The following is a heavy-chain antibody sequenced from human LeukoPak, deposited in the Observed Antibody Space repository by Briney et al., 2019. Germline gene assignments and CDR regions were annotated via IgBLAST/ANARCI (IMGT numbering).Heavy chain of an antibody. J-gene: IGHJ4*02. D-gene: IGHD1-26*01. CDR2: IWDDGSDK. CDR1: GFTFSSYG. CDR3: AKPTRGSGSFLIDF. V-gene: IGHV3-33*06. Sequence: GRSLRLSCAASGFTFSSYGMHWARQAPGKGLEWVAVIWDDGSDKYYADSVKGRFTISRDNSKNTLYLQMNSLRAEDTAVYYCAKPTRGSGSFLIDFWGQGTLVTVSS.